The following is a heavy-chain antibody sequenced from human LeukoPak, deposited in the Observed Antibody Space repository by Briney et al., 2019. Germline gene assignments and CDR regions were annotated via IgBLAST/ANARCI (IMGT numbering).Heavy chain of an antibody. CDR2: ISAYNGNT. D-gene: IGHD6-6*01. J-gene: IGHJ5*02. CDR1: GYTFTSYG. CDR3: ARPMVEYSSSKACFDP. V-gene: IGHV1-18*01. Sequence: ASVKVSCKASGYTFTSYGISWVRQAPGQGLEWMGWISAYNGNTNYAQKLQGRVTMTTDTSTSTAYMELRSLRSDDTAVYYCARPMVEYSSSKACFDPWGQGTLVTVSS.